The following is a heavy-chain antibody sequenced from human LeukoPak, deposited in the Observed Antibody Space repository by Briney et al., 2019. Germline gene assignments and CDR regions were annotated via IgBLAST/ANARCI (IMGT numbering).Heavy chain of an antibody. J-gene: IGHJ6*02. Sequence: GGSLRLSCAASGFTFSDYYMSWIRQAPGKGLEWVSYISSSGSTIYYADSVKGRFTISRDNAKNSLYLQMNSLRAEDTAVYYCASCDAYYYYGMDVWGQGTTVTVSS. V-gene: IGHV3-11*01. CDR1: GFTFSDYY. CDR3: ASCDAYYYYGMDV. CDR2: ISSSGSTI.